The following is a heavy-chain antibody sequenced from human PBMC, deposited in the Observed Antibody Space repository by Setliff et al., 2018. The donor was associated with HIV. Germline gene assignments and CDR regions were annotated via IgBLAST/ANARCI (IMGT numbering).Heavy chain of an antibody. CDR3: ARIVRWELVATSTFFYYYMDV. Sequence: KPSETLSLTCTVSGASISSSSHRWAWIRQPPGKGLEYIGNIYYTGSTHHNPSLESRVATSVDTSKNQFSLKLSSVTAADTAVYYCARIVRWELVATSTFFYYYMDVWGKGTTVTVSS. CDR2: IYYTGST. D-gene: IGHD1-26*01. J-gene: IGHJ6*03. CDR1: GASISSSSHR. V-gene: IGHV4-39*01.